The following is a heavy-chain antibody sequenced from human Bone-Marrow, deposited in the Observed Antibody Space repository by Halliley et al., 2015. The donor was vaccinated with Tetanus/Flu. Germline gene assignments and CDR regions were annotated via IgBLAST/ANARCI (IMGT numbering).Heavy chain of an antibody. CDR3: AGRASPYYYSALDI. CDR2: IYDSGPT. V-gene: IGHV4-4*09. Sequence: EWLGHIYDSGPTRYNPPLKSRVTIPVDPSKNQFSLRLTSVSAADTAVYYCAGRASPYYYSALDIWGQGTTVTVAS. J-gene: IGHJ6*02.